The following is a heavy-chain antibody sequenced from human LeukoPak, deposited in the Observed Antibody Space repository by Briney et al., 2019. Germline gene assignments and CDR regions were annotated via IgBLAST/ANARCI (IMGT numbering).Heavy chain of an antibody. CDR2: INPNSGGT. CDR1: GYTFTDNY. D-gene: IGHD2-2*01. V-gene: IGHV1-2*02. J-gene: IGHJ6*02. Sequence: ASVKVSCKASGYTFTDNYMHWVRQAPGQGLEWMGWINPNSGGTETAQKFQGRVTMTRDSSISTAYMELSRLRSDDTAVYYCTRDHCTSNKGYEEHYYGMDVWGQGTTVTVSS. CDR3: TRDHCTSNKGYEEHYYGMDV.